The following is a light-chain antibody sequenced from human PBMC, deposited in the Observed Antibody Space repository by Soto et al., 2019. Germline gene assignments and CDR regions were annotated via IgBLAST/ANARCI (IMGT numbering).Light chain of an antibody. CDR1: KSLLHGNVNNY. CDR3: MQALQTPPWT. Sequence: DIVMTQSPLSLPVTPGEPPSTPSGSVKSLLHGNVNNYLDWCLQKPGQFPQLLSYLGPNRASGVPDRFSGSGSGTDFTLKISRVEAEDVGVYYCMQALQTPPWTFGQGTKVEIK. CDR2: LGP. V-gene: IGKV2-28*01. J-gene: IGKJ1*01.